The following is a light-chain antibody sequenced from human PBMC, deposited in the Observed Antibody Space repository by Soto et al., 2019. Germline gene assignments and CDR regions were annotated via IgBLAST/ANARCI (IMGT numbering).Light chain of an antibody. J-gene: IGKJ2*01. CDR3: QQRSGWST. CDR2: DTS. Sequence: IVLTQSPVTLSLSPGESATLSCRASQTISRYLAWYQQRPGQAPRLLIYDTSNRAAGVSARFSGSGSGTDFTLTSSSLEPEAFAVYYCQQRSGWSTFGQGTKLEIK. V-gene: IGKV3-11*01. CDR1: QTISRY.